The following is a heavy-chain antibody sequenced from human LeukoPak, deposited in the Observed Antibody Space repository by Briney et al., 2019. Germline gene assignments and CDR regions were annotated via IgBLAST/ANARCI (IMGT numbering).Heavy chain of an antibody. D-gene: IGHD3-3*01. Sequence: GGSLRLSCAASGFTFSSCAMHWVRQAPGKGLEWVAVISYDGSNKYYADSVKGRFTISRDNSKNTLYLQMNSLRAEDTAVYYCARESQAYYDLDYWGQGTLVTVSS. CDR2: ISYDGSNK. CDR3: ARESQAYYDLDY. J-gene: IGHJ4*02. CDR1: GFTFSSCA. V-gene: IGHV3-30*04.